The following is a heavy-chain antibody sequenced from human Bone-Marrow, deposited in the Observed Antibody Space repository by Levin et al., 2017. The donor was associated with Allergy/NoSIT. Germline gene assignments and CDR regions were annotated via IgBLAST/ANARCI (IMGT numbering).Heavy chain of an antibody. CDR3: ARDRRSIAAINYYYYGMDV. V-gene: IGHV4-34*01. CDR1: GGSFSGYY. CDR2: INHSGST. Sequence: SETLSLTCAVYGGSFSGYYWSWIRQPPGKGLEWIGEINHSGSTNYNPSLKSRVTISVDTSKNQFSLKLSSVTAADTAVYYCARDRRSIAAINYYYYGMDVWGQGTTVTVSS. J-gene: IGHJ6*02. D-gene: IGHD6-6*01.